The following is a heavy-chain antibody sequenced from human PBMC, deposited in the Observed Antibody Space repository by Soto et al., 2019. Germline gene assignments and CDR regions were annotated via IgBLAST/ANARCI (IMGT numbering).Heavy chain of an antibody. CDR2: IWYDGSNK. Sequence: PGGSLRLSCAASGFTFSSYGMHWVRQAPCKGLEWVAVIWYDGSNKYYADSVKGRFTISRDNSKNTLYLQMNSLRAEDTAVYYCARDLLHTYYDFWSGYPYYYGMDVWGQGTTVTVSS. V-gene: IGHV3-33*01. CDR3: ARDLLHTYYDFWSGYPYYYGMDV. J-gene: IGHJ6*02. D-gene: IGHD3-3*01. CDR1: GFTFSSYG.